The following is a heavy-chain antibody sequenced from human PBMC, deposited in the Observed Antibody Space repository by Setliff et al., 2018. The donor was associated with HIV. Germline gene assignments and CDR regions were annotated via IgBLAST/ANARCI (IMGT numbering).Heavy chain of an antibody. CDR1: GFTFSSYN. D-gene: IGHD4-4*01. Sequence: PGGSLRLSCAASGFTFSSYNMNWVRQAPGKGLEWVSCISSSSSYMYYADSVKGRFTISRDNGKNSLYLQMNSLRAEDTAVYYCARAPFPRLQGRVSDIWGPGTMVTVSS. V-gene: IGHV3-21*01. CDR3: ARAPFPRLQGRVSDI. CDR2: ISSSSSYM. J-gene: IGHJ3*02.